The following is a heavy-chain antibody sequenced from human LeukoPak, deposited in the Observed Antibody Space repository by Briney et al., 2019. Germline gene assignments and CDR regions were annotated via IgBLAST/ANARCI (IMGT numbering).Heavy chain of an antibody. CDR2: ITSSSSYI. CDR1: GFTFSSYA. J-gene: IGHJ4*02. Sequence: GGSLRLSCAASGFTFSSYAMNWVRQAPGKGLEWVSTITSSSSYIYYADSVKGRFTISRDNANNSLYLQMNSLRAEDTAVYYCARTYGDYVNYFDYWGQGTLVTVSS. D-gene: IGHD4-17*01. CDR3: ARTYGDYVNYFDY. V-gene: IGHV3-21*04.